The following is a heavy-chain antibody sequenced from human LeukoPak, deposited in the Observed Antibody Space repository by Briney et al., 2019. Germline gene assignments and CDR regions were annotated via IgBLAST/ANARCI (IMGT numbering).Heavy chain of an antibody. D-gene: IGHD3-16*01. V-gene: IGHV1-18*01. CDR3: ARATGTWGHDGFDI. CDR1: GYTFMSHG. J-gene: IGHJ3*02. CDR2: IIGFSAKT. Sequence: GDSVKVSCKAYGYTFMSHGISWVRHAPGQGLEWMGWIIGFSAKTNYAQRLQGRVTMTTDTSTTTAYMELRSLRSDDTAVYYCARATGTWGHDGFDIWGQGTMVTVS.